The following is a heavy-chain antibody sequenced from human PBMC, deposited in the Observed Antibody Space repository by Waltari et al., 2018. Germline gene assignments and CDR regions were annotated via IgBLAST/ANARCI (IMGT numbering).Heavy chain of an antibody. Sequence: QLQLQESGPGLVKPSETLSLTCTVSGGSISSSSYYWGWIRQPPGKGLEWIGSIYYSGSTYYNPSLKSRVTISVDTSKNQFSLKLSSVTAADTAVYYCARVHPYYDFWSGSYFDYWGQGTLVTVSS. V-gene: IGHV4-39*07. D-gene: IGHD3-3*01. CDR3: ARVHPYYDFWSGSYFDY. CDR2: IYYSGST. J-gene: IGHJ4*02. CDR1: GGSISSSSYY.